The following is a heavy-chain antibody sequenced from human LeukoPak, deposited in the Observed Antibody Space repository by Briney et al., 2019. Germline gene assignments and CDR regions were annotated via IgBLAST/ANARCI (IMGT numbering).Heavy chain of an antibody. CDR2: INHGGST. V-gene: IGHV4-34*01. Sequence: SETLSLTCAVYGTSFSRYYWSWIRQPPGKGLEWIGEINHGGSTTYNPSLKSRVIISIDTSKNQFSLNLSSVTAADTAVYYCATYFYGSGSYHNHPNFDSWGQGTLATVSS. D-gene: IGHD3-10*01. CDR1: GTSFSRYY. J-gene: IGHJ4*02. CDR3: ATYFYGSGSYHNHPNFDS.